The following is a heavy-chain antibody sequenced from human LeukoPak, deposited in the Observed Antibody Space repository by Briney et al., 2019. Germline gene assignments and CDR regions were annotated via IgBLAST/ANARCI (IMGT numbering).Heavy chain of an antibody. J-gene: IGHJ1*01. CDR3: ARDGYSSSWHEYFQH. CDR2: ISAYNGNT. Sequence: ASVKVSCKASGYTFTSYGISWVRQAPGQGLEWMGWISAYNGNTNYAQKLQGRVTMTTDTSTSTAYMELRSLRSDDTAVYYCARDGYSSSWHEYFQHWGQGTLVTVSS. D-gene: IGHD6-13*01. CDR1: GYTFTSYG. V-gene: IGHV1-18*01.